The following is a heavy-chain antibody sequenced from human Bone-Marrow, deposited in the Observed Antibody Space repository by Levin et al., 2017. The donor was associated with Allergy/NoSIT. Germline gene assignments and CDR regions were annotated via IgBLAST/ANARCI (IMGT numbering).Heavy chain of an antibody. J-gene: IGHJ4*02. CDR2: FIPIFGTA. Sequence: GASVKVSCKASGGTFSNFVITWVRQAPGQGLEWMGGFIPIFGTASYAQKFQGRVTITADESTNTAYMELSSLRSEDTAVYYCARSEASVMNYWGQGTVVTVSS. V-gene: IGHV1-69*13. CDR1: GGTFSNFV. CDR3: ARSEASVMNY.